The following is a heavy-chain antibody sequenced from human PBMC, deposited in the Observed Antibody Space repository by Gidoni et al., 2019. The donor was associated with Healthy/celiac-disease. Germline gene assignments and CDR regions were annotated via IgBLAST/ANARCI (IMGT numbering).Heavy chain of an antibody. Sequence: EVQLVESGGGLVKPGGSLRLSCAASGFTFRSYSLNWVRQAPGKGLEWVSSISSSSSYIYYADSVKGRFTISRDNAKNSLYLQMNSLRAEDTAVYYCARALDRFYDFWSGYYKGGYYFDYWGQGTLVTVSS. J-gene: IGHJ4*02. CDR2: ISSSSSYI. CDR3: ARALDRFYDFWSGYYKGGYYFDY. CDR1: GFTFRSYS. V-gene: IGHV3-21*01. D-gene: IGHD3-3*01.